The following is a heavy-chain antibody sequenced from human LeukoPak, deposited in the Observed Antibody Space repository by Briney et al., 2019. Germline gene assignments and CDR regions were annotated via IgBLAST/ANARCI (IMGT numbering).Heavy chain of an antibody. J-gene: IGHJ4*02. CDR1: GYTFTSYY. CDR3: ARTSREMTTSTGYFDY. Sequence: ASVKVSCKASGYTFTSYYMHWVRQAPGQGLEWMGIINPSGGSTSYAQKFQGRVTMTRDTSTSTVYMELSSLRSEDTAVYYCARTSREMTTSTGYFDYWGQGTLVTVSS. CDR2: INPSGGST. D-gene: IGHD5-24*01. V-gene: IGHV1-46*01.